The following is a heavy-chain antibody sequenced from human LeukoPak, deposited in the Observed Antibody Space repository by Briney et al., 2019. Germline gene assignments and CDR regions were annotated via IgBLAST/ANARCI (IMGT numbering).Heavy chain of an antibody. Sequence: ASVKVSCKASGYTFTSYGISWVRQAPGQGLEWMGWISAYNGNTNYAQKLQGRVTMTTDTSTSTAYMGLRSLRSDDTAVYYCARDDYGGNWFDPWGQGTLVTVSS. V-gene: IGHV1-18*01. CDR2: ISAYNGNT. J-gene: IGHJ5*02. D-gene: IGHD4-23*01. CDR3: ARDDYGGNWFDP. CDR1: GYTFTSYG.